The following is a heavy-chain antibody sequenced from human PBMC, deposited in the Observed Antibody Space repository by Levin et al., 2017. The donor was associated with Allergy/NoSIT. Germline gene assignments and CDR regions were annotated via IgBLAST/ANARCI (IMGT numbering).Heavy chain of an antibody. D-gene: IGHD6-19*01. Sequence: GESLKISCAASGFTFSTYGMHWVRQAPGKGLEWVAFISDNGSNKYYGGSVRGRFTISRDNSKNTLYLQIHSPRTDDTAVYYCAKPEQWLIRGAFDTWGQGTVVTVSS. CDR1: GFTFSTYG. V-gene: IGHV3-30*18. CDR3: AKPEQWLIRGAFDT. CDR2: ISDNGSNK. J-gene: IGHJ3*02.